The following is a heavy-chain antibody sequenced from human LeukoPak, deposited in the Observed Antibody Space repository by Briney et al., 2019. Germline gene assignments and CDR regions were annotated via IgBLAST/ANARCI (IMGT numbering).Heavy chain of an antibody. J-gene: IGHJ4*02. CDR2: INYSGTT. CDR3: ARGGRYSSNWPFDI. CDR1: GGSFSGYY. D-gene: IGHD6-13*01. Sequence: SETLSLTCAVYGGSFSGYYWRWIRQSPGKGLEWIGEINYSGTTNYNPSLKSRVTVSVDTSKNQLSLKLTSVTAADTALYFCARGGRYSSNWPFDIWGQGTLVTVSS. V-gene: IGHV4-34*01.